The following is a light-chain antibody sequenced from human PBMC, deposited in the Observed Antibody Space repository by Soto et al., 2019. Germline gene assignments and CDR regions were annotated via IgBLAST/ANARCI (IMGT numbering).Light chain of an antibody. V-gene: IGKV3-20*01. CDR1: QSVSSNY. CDR2: GAS. J-gene: IGKJ2*01. CDR3: QHHSSSSMYT. Sequence: EIVLTQSPGTLSLSPGERATLSCRASQSVSSNYLTWYQQKPGQAPRLLIYGASSRATGVPDRFSGSGSGTDFTLTISRLEPEDFAVYYCQHHSSSSMYTFGQGTKLEIK.